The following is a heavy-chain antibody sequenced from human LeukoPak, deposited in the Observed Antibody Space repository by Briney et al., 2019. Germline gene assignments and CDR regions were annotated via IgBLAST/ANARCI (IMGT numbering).Heavy chain of an antibody. CDR1: GGSISSSGYY. CDR3: ARHEYSGSYYGLSWFDP. CDR2: IYYRGST. Sequence: NPSETLSLTCTVSGGSISSSGYYWGWIRQPPGKGLEWIASIYYRGSTYYNPSLKSRVTISVDTSKNQLSLKLSSLTAADTAVYYCARHEYSGSYYGLSWFDPWGQGTLVTVSS. D-gene: IGHD1-26*01. J-gene: IGHJ5*02. V-gene: IGHV4-39*01.